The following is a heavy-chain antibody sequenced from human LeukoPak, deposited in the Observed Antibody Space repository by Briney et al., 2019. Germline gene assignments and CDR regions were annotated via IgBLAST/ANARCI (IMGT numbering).Heavy chain of an antibody. Sequence: PSETLSLTCAVYGGSFSGYYWSWIRQPPGKGLEWIGEINHSGSTNYNPSLKSRVTTSVDTSRNQFSLKLSSVTAADTAVYYCARILGRRSGWYLGRSYYYYYYGMDVWGQGTTVTVSS. D-gene: IGHD6-19*01. J-gene: IGHJ6*02. CDR3: ARILGRRSGWYLGRSYYYYYYGMDV. CDR1: GGSFSGYY. V-gene: IGHV4-34*01. CDR2: INHSGST.